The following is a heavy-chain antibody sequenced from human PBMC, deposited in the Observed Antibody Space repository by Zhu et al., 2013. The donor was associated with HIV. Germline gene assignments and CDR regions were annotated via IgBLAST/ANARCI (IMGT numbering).Heavy chain of an antibody. CDR2: MNPNSGNR. Sequence: QVQLVQSGSEVKKAGASVKVSCKSSGYTFGSYEINWLRQATGQGPEWIGWMNPNSGNRDYAQKFQGRVTMTRDTSMSTAYMELTRVTSDDTAVYYCARDHQSSMTRGVKFDYWGQGTLVTVSS. J-gene: IGHJ4*02. V-gene: IGHV1-8*01. CDR1: GYTFGSYE. D-gene: IGHD3-10*01. CDR3: ARDHQSSMTRGVKFDY.